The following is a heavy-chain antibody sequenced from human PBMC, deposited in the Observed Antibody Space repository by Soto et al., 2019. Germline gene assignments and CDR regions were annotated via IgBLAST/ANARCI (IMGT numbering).Heavy chain of an antibody. CDR2: INNDGSST. D-gene: IGHD3-10*01. CDR1: GFTFSSYW. Sequence: GSLRLSCAASGFTFSSYWMHWVRQAPGKGLVWVSRINNDGSSTSYADSVKGRFTISRDNAKNTLYLQMNSLRVEDTAVYYCVRSYGYLGYWGQGTLVTVSS. V-gene: IGHV3-74*01. J-gene: IGHJ4*02. CDR3: VRSYGYLGY.